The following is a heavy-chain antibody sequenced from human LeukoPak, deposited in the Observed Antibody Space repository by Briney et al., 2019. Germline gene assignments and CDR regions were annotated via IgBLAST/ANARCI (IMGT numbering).Heavy chain of an antibody. CDR1: GGSISSYY. V-gene: IGHV4-59*08. J-gene: IGHJ3*02. D-gene: IGHD6-19*01. CDR2: IYYSGST. Sequence: SETLSLTCTVSGGSISSYYWSWIRQPPGKGLEWIGYIYYSGSTNYNPSLKSRVTISVDTSKNQFSLKLSSVTAADTAVYYCAKTRGSSGWYTLDAFDIWGQGTMVTVSS. CDR3: AKTRGSSGWYTLDAFDI.